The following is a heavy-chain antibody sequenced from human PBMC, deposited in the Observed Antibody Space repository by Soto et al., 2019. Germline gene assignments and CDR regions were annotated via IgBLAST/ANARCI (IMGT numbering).Heavy chain of an antibody. J-gene: IGHJ6*03. CDR1: GFTLSDYY. D-gene: IGHD6-25*01. CDR2: ISSSGSTI. V-gene: IGHV3-11*01. CDR3: ARDGGDYYYYYMDV. Sequence: PGGSLRLSCAASGFTLSDYYMSWIRQAPGKGLEWVSYISSSGSTIYYADSVKGRFTISRDNAKNSLYLQMNSLRAEDTAVYYCARDGGDYYYYYMDVWGKGTTVTVSS.